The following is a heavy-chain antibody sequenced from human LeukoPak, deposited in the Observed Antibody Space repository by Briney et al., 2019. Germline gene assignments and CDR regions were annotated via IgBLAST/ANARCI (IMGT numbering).Heavy chain of an antibody. V-gene: IGHV1-18*01. CDR3: ASIGQGFKY. D-gene: IGHD2-15*01. CDR1: GYACASYG. CDR2: ISAYNGNT. J-gene: IGHJ4*02. Sequence: ASVKVSGKAAGYACASYGVGCVRQAGGLGFEWMGWISAYNGNTNSAQKLQGRVTMTTDTSTSTAYMELRSVRADDTAVYYCASIGQGFKYWGQGALVTVSS.